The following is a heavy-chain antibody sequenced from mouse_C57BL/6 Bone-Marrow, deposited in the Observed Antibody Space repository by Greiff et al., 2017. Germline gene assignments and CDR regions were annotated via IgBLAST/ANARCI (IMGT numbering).Heavy chain of an antibody. CDR3: ARERGSTMVTTGFAD. CDR1: GFTFSSYA. D-gene: IGHD2-2*01. CDR2: ISDGGSYP. Sequence: EVHLVESGGGLVQPGGSLKLSCAASGFTFSSYAMSWVRQTPETRLEWVATISDGGSYPYSPYTVKGRFTISRYNAKHHLFLQMSQLKSEDTAMYYGARERGSTMVTTGFADWGKGTLVTVSA. V-gene: IGHV5-4*01. J-gene: IGHJ3*01.